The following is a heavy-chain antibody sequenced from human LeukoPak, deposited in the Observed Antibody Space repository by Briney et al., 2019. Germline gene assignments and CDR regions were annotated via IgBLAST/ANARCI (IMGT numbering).Heavy chain of an antibody. CDR3: ARGPYCSGGSCYGWFDP. V-gene: IGHV4-4*07. D-gene: IGHD2-15*01. CDR2: IYTSGST. CDR1: GSSISSGYY. J-gene: IGHJ5*02. Sequence: SETLSLTCTVSGSSISSGYYWSWIRQPAGKGLEWIGRIYTSGSTNYNPSLKSRVTMSVDTSKNQFSLKLSSVTAADTAVYYCARGPYCSGGSCYGWFDPWGQGTLVTVSS.